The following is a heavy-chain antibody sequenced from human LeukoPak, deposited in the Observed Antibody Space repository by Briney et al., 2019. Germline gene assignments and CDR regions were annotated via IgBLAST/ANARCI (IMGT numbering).Heavy chain of an antibody. Sequence: PGGSLRLSCAASGFTFRSYAMSWVRQAPGTGLEWVSGISVSGGGTYYADSVKGRFTISRDNSRNTLYLQMNSLRAEDTAVYYCARPFVVVVVHDAFDIWGQGTMVTVSS. D-gene: IGHD2-15*01. V-gene: IGHV3-23*01. CDR1: GFTFRSYA. CDR3: ARPFVVVVVHDAFDI. J-gene: IGHJ3*02. CDR2: ISVSGGGT.